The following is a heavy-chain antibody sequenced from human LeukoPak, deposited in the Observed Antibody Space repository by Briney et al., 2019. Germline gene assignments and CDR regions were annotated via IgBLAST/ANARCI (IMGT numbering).Heavy chain of an antibody. CDR2: ISGSSSYI. CDR1: GFTFSSYS. V-gene: IGHV3-21*01. Sequence: GGSLRLSCAASGFTFSSYSMNWVRQAPGKGLEWVSSISGSSSYIYYADSVKGRFSISRDNAKNSLYLQMNSLRAEDTAVYYCAELGITMIGGVWGKGTTVTISS. CDR3: AELGITMIGGV. J-gene: IGHJ6*04. D-gene: IGHD3-10*02.